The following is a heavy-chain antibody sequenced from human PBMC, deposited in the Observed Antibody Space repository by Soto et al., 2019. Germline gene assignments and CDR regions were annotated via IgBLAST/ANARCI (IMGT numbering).Heavy chain of an antibody. Sequence: EVQLVQSGGGLVQPGGFLRLSCVASGFSFSNFEMNWVRQAPGKGLEWISYISSSSSSIYYADFVEGRFTVSRDNAKSSLYLQMNSLRVEDTGTYYCARASYCTAGSCYSDSWGQGNLVTVSS. J-gene: IGHJ4*02. CDR1: GFSFSNFE. CDR3: ARASYCTAGSCYSDS. V-gene: IGHV3-48*03. D-gene: IGHD2-8*02. CDR2: ISSSSSSI.